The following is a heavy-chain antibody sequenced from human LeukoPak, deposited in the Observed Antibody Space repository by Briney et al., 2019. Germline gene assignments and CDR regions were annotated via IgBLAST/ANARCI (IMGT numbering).Heavy chain of an antibody. V-gene: IGHV3-23*01. CDR2: ISSTGGNT. CDR3: ARRGESTNYGDYRFDS. Sequence: GGSLRLSCTVSGFTFSGYAMSWVRQAPGKGLEWVSAISSTGGNTYHADSVKGRFTISRDNSKHTLYLQMNSLRVEDTAVYCCARRGESTNYGDYRFDSWGQGTLVIVSS. D-gene: IGHD4-17*01. CDR1: GFTFSGYA. J-gene: IGHJ4*02.